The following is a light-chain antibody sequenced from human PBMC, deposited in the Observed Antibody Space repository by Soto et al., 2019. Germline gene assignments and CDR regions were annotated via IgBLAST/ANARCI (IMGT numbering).Light chain of an antibody. CDR1: SGSIASNY. Sequence: NFMLTQPHSVSESPGKTVTISCTRSSGSIASNYVQWHQQRPGSAPTTVIYEDNQRPSGVPDRFSGSIDSSSNSASLTISGLKMEAEADYFCQSYESSKKVVLGGGTKLTVL. J-gene: IGLJ2*01. CDR3: QSYESSKKVV. CDR2: EDN. V-gene: IGLV6-57*04.